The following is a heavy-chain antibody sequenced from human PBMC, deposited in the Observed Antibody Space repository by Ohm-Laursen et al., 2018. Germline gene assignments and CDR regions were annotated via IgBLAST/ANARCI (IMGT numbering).Heavy chain of an antibody. CDR1: GYNIAYNH. CDR3: ARDFNWATDY. CDR2: VKIRSDYT. Sequence: SVKVSCKPSGYNIAYNHMHWVRQAPGQGLERMGIVKIRSDYTAYAQQSQGRVTMTKDTSTGTVYMELSSLRSEDTAVYHCARDFNWATDYWGQGTQVTVSS. D-gene: IGHD1-1*01. J-gene: IGHJ4*02. V-gene: IGHV1-46*01.